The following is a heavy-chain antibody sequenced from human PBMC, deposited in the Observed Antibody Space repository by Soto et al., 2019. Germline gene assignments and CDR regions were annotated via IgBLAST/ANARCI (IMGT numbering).Heavy chain of an antibody. CDR3: TKEKLFDSGLWRLGYYFAS. CDR1: GYTFTSYG. J-gene: IGHJ4*02. CDR2: FDPEDVKT. V-gene: IGHV1-18*01. Sequence: ASVKVSCKASGYTFTSYGISWVRQAPGQGLEWMGGFDPEDVKTIYAQKFQGRVTMTEDTSNNTAYMELSSLRSEDTAVYYCTKEKLFDSGLWRLGYYFASWGWGSWFPSSS. D-gene: IGHD3-3*01.